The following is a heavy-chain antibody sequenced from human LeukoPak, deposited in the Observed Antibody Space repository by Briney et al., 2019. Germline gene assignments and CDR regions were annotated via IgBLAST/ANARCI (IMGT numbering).Heavy chain of an antibody. V-gene: IGHV4-34*01. Sequence: SETLSLTCTVYGGSLSGFYWNWIRQSPGKGLEWIGEIYHNGSTNYNPSLKSRVTISVHTSKNQFSLNLTSVTAADTAVYYCARGSIGSGSYYFDYWGQGTLVTVSS. J-gene: IGHJ4*02. CDR3: ARGSIGSGSYYFDY. CDR2: IYHNGST. CDR1: GGSLSGFY. D-gene: IGHD3-10*01.